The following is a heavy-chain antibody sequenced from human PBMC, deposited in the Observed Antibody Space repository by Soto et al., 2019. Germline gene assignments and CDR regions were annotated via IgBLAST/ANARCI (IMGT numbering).Heavy chain of an antibody. D-gene: IGHD3-22*01. V-gene: IGHV1-46*01. CDR3: ARDGDSSGPTDAFDI. CDR2: INPSGGST. CDR1: GYTFTSYY. Sequence: ASVKVSCKASGYTFTSYYMHWVRQAPGQGLEWMGIINPSGGSTSYAQKFQGRVTMTRDTSTGTVYMELSSLRSEDTAVYYCARDGDSSGPTDAFDIWGQGTMVTVSS. J-gene: IGHJ3*02.